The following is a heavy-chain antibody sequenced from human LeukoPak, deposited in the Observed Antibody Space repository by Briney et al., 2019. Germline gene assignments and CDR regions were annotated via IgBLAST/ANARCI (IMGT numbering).Heavy chain of an antibody. CDR2: IRSKANSYAT. CDR1: GFTLSGSA. CDR3: TRTRDGYNAWIFDY. Sequence: PGGSLRLSCAASGFTLSGSAMHWVRQASGKGLEWVGRIRSKANSYATAYAASVKGRFTISRDDSKNTAYLQMNSLKTEDTAVYYCTRTRDGYNAWIFDYWGQGTLVTVSS. V-gene: IGHV3-73*01. J-gene: IGHJ4*02. D-gene: IGHD5-24*01.